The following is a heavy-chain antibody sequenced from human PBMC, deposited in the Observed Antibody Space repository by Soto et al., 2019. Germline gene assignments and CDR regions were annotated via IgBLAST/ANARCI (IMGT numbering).Heavy chain of an antibody. Sequence: KPSETLSLTCTVSGGSISSSSYYWGWIRQPPGKGLEWIGSIYYSGSTYYNPSLKSRVTISVDTSKNQFSLKLSSVTAADTAVYYCAPYCSGGSCYFDYWGQGTLVTVSS. V-gene: IGHV4-39*01. CDR3: APYCSGGSCYFDY. J-gene: IGHJ4*02. CDR1: GGSISSSSYY. D-gene: IGHD2-15*01. CDR2: IYYSGST.